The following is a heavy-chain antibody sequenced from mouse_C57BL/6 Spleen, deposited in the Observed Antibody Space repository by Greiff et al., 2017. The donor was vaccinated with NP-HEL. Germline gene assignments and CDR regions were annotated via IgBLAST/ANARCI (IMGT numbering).Heavy chain of an antibody. J-gene: IGHJ2*01. Sequence: QVQLQQSGAELVRPGTSVKVSCKASGYAFTNYLIEWVKQRPGQGLEWIGVINPGSGGTNYNEKFKGKATLTADKSSSTAYMQLSSLTSEDSAVYVCARSTVVSRALAYWGQGTTLTVSS. CDR2: INPGSGGT. CDR3: ARSTVVSRALAY. V-gene: IGHV1-54*01. CDR1: GYAFTNYL. D-gene: IGHD1-1*01.